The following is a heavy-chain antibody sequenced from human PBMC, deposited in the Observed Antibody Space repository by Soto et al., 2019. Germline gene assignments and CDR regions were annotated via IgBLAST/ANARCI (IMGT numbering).Heavy chain of an antibody. Sequence: GGSLRLSCAASGFTFGSYGMHWVRQAPGKGLEWVAVIWYDGSNKYYADSVKGRFTISRDNSKNTLHLQMNSLRAEDTAVYYCARDLYDFWSGYLDYWGQGTLVTVSS. CDR2: IWYDGSNK. J-gene: IGHJ4*02. D-gene: IGHD3-3*01. CDR1: GFTFGSYG. V-gene: IGHV3-33*01. CDR3: ARDLYDFWSGYLDY.